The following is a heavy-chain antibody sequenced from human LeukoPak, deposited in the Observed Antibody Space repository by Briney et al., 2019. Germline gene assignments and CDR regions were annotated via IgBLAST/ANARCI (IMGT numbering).Heavy chain of an antibody. CDR1: GYTFTSYG. D-gene: IGHD3-10*01. CDR2: ISPYNGNT. CDR3: ARHLLLWFGELIGRHTTNWFDP. J-gene: IGHJ5*02. V-gene: IGHV1-18*01. Sequence: GASVKVSCKASGYTFTSYGISWVRQAPGQGLEWMGWISPYNGNTNYAQKLQGRVTMTTDTSKSTAYMELRSLRSDDTAVYYCARHLLLWFGELIGRHTTNWFDPWGQGTLVTVSS.